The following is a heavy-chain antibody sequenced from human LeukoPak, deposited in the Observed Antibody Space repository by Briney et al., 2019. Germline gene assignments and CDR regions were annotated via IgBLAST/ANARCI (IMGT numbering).Heavy chain of an antibody. CDR1: GFTFSDYS. J-gene: IGHJ4*02. V-gene: IGHV3-21*01. CDR2: ISDDSNYI. CDR3: ARSDYYDSSGQHLPHDY. D-gene: IGHD3-22*01. Sequence: PWGSLRLSCAASGFTFSDYSMNWVRQAPGKGLEWVSSISDDSNYIYYADSVKGRFTISRDNAKNSLYLQMNSLRAEDTAVYYCARSDYYDSSGQHLPHDYWGQGTLVTVSS.